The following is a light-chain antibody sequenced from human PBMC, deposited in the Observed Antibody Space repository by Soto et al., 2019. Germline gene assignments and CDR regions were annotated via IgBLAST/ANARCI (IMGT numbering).Light chain of an antibody. CDR2: VNSGGSH. CDR1: SGHSNYA. V-gene: IGLV4-69*01. CDR3: QTWGTGSAIVV. Sequence: QLVLTQSPSASASLGPSVKLTCTLSSGHSNYAIAWHQQQPEKGPRYLMKVNSGGSHIKGDGIPDRFSGSSSGAERYLFIYSLQSEDEADYYCQTWGTGSAIVVFGGGTQLTVL. J-gene: IGLJ7*01.